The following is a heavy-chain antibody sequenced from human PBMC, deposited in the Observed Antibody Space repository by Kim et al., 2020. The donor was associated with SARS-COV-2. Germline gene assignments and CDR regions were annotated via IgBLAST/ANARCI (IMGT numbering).Heavy chain of an antibody. J-gene: IGHJ4*02. V-gene: IGHV3-7*04. Sequence: KFYGGSVEGRFPISRDNAKNSVYLQMSGLRDDDTATYFCARAGGVGTVDYWGQGILVTVSS. CDR2: K. CDR3: ARAGGVGTVDY. D-gene: IGHD1-7*01.